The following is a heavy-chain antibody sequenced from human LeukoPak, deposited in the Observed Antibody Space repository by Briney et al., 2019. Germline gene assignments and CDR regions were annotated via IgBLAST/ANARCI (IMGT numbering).Heavy chain of an antibody. D-gene: IGHD1-26*01. CDR2: ISSSSSYI. J-gene: IGHJ3*02. CDR3: ASEEQSAFDI. V-gene: IGHV3-21*01. CDR1: GFTFSSYS. Sequence: GGSLRLSCASSGFTFSSYSMNWVRQAPGKGLEWVSSISSSSSYIYYADSVKGRFTISRDSAKNSLYLQMNSLRAEDTAVYYCASEEQSAFDIWGQGTMVTVSS.